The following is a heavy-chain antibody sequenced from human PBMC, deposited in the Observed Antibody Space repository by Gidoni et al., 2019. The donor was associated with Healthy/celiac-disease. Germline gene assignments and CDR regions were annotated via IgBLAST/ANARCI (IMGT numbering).Heavy chain of an antibody. J-gene: IGHJ4*02. CDR1: GFTLDDYA. V-gene: IGHV3-9*01. D-gene: IGHD3-22*01. Sequence: EVQLVESGGGLVQPGRSLRLSCAASGFTLDDYAMHWVRQGPGKGLEGVSGISLHSGSIGYADSVKGRFTISRDNAKNSLDLQMNSLRAEGTALDYWGKDRTIRYSYCSSCYFLFDYSGQGTLVTVSS. CDR2: ISLHSGSI. CDR3: GKDRTIRYSYCSSCYFLFDY.